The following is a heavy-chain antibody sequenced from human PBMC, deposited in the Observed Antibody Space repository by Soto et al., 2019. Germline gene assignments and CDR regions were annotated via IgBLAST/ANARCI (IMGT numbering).Heavy chain of an antibody. CDR1: GYTLTELS. CDR3: ARDPGYSYSYN. V-gene: IGHV1-24*01. J-gene: IGHJ4*02. CDR2: FDPEDGET. Sequence: ASVKVSCKVSGYTLTELSMHWVRQAPGKGLEWMGGFDPEDGETIYAQKFQGRVTITRDTSASTAYMELSSLRSEDTAVYYCARDPGYSYSYNWGQGTLVTVSS. D-gene: IGHD5-18*01.